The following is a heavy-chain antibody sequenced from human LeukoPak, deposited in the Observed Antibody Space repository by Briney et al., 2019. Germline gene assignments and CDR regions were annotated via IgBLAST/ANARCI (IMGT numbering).Heavy chain of an antibody. V-gene: IGHV3-23*01. J-gene: IGHJ4*02. CDR3: AKEGYSYGYFDY. CDR2: ISGSGGST. CDR1: GFTLSSYA. Sequence: GGSLRLSCAASGFTLSSYAMSWVRQAPGKGLEWVSAISGSGGSTYYADSVKGRFTISRDNSKNTLYLQTNSLRAEDTAVYYCAKEGYSYGYFDYWGQGTLVTVSS. D-gene: IGHD5-18*01.